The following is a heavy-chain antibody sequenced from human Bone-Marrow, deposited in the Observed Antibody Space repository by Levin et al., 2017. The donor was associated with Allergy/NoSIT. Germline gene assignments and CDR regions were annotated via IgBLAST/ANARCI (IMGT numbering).Heavy chain of an antibody. J-gene: IGHJ5*02. D-gene: IGHD6-13*01. CDR2: MNPNSGNT. CDR1: GYTFTSYD. Sequence: GESLKISCKASGYTFTSYDINWVRQATGQGLEWMGWMNPNSGNTGYAQKFQGRVTMTRNTSISTAYMELSSLRSEDTAVYYCARGNFGYSSRPIRGNWFDPWGQGTLVTVSS. CDR3: ARGNFGYSSRPIRGNWFDP. V-gene: IGHV1-8*01.